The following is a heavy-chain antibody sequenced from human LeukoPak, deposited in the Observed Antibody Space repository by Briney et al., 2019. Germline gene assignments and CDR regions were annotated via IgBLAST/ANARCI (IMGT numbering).Heavy chain of an antibody. V-gene: IGHV4-4*09. D-gene: IGHD6-19*01. J-gene: IGHJ4*02. Sequence: SETLSLTCNVSGASMSSNYWSWIRQPPGKGLEWIGYIYHSGNTNYSPSLARRVTMSVDESNIQFSLRVHFVSAADTAVYYCAITRRAAVAGRVVSWGQGALVTVSS. CDR3: AITRRAAVAGRVVS. CDR1: GASMSSNY. CDR2: IYHSGNT.